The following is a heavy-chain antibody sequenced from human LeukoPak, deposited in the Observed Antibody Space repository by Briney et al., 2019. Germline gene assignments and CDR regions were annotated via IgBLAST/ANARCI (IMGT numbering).Heavy chain of an antibody. V-gene: IGHV1-8*01. CDR2: MNPNSGNT. D-gene: IGHD3-10*01. CDR3: ARGYKPYGSGTHPHWFDP. J-gene: IGHJ5*02. Sequence: ASVKVSCKASGYTFTSYDINWVRQATGQGLEWMGWMNPNSGNTGYAQKFQGRVTMTWNTSISTAYMELSSLRSEDTAVYYCARGYKPYGSGTHPHWFDPWGQGTLVTVSS. CDR1: GYTFTSYD.